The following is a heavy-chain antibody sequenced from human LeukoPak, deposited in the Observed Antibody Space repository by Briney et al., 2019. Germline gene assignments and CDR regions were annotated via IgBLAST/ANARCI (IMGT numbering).Heavy chain of an antibody. J-gene: IGHJ4*02. D-gene: IGHD2-2*01. CDR2: VGGSGVNT. CDR3: AKRGDCSGTCTYDY. CDR1: GFTFSNYA. V-gene: IGHV3-23*01. Sequence: GGSLRLSCAASGFTFSNYAIHWVRQAPGKGLEWVSIVGGSGVNTYYADSVRGRFTISRDNSKNTVYLQMNSLRAEDTAVYYCAKRGDCSGTCTYDYWGQGTLVTVSS.